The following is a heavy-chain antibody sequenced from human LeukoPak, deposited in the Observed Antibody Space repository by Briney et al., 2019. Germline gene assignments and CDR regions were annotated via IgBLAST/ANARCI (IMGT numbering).Heavy chain of an antibody. D-gene: IGHD1-1*01. J-gene: IGHJ4*02. V-gene: IGHV4-30-2*01. Sequence: TLSLTCTVSGGSISSGGYYWSWIRQPPGKGLEWIGYIYHSGSTYYNPSLKSRVTISVDRSKNQFSLKLSSVTAADTAVYYCARVRVQGTIDYWGQGTLVTVSS. CDR1: GGSISSGGYY. CDR2: IYHSGST. CDR3: ARVRVQGTIDY.